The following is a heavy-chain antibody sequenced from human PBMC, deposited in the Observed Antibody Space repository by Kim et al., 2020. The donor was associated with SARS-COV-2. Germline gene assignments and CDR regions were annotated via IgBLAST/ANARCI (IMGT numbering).Heavy chain of an antibody. CDR3: ARSLGDDSSGYSYYFDY. Sequence: SVKVSCKASGGTFSSYAISWVRQAPGQGLEWMGRIIPILGIANYAQKFQGRVTITAYKSTSTAYMELSSLRSEDTAVYYCARSLGDDSSGYSYYFDYWGQGTLVTVSS. CDR1: GGTFSSYA. V-gene: IGHV1-69*04. CDR2: IIPILGIA. D-gene: IGHD3-22*01. J-gene: IGHJ4*02.